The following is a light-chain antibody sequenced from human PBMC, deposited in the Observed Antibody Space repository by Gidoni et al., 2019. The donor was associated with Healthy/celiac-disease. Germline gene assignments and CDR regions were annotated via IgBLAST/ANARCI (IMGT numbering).Light chain of an antibody. Sequence: WYQQKPGQAPRLLIYDASSGSGTDFTLTISSLEPEDFAVYYCKQRSNWRTFGQGTKVEIK. J-gene: IGKJ1*01. V-gene: IGKV3-11*01. CDR3: KQRSNWRT. CDR2: DAS.